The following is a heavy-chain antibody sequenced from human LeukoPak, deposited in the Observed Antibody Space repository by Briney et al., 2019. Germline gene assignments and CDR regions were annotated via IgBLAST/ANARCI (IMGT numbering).Heavy chain of an antibody. Sequence: SETLSLTCTVSGGSISSYYWSWIRQPPGKGLEWIGYIYYSGSTYYNPSLKSRVTISVDTSKNQFSLKLSSVTAADTAVYYCARENGIAAIIDYWGQGTLVTVSS. V-gene: IGHV4-59*12. CDR3: ARENGIAAIIDY. CDR1: GGSISSYY. D-gene: IGHD6-13*01. J-gene: IGHJ4*02. CDR2: IYYSGST.